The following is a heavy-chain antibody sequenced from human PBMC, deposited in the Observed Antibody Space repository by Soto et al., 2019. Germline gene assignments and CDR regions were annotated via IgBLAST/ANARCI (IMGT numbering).Heavy chain of an antibody. CDR1: GYTFTSYG. CDR2: ISAYNGNT. V-gene: IGHV1-18*01. D-gene: IGHD2-21*02. Sequence: ASVKVSCKASGYTFTSYGISWVRQAPGQGLEWMGWISAYNGNTNYAQKLQGRVTMTTDTPTSTAYMELRSLRSDDTAVYYCARDRHIVVVTAIIYYYGMDVWGQGTTVTVSS. CDR3: ARDRHIVVVTAIIYYYGMDV. J-gene: IGHJ6*02.